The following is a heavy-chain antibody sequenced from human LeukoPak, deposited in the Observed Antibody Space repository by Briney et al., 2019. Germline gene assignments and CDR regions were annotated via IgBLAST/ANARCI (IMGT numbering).Heavy chain of an antibody. J-gene: IGHJ4*02. CDR1: GYTFTSYD. Sequence: ASVKVSCKASGYTFTSYDISWVRQATGQGLEWMGWVNPNSGNTDYAQKFQGRVTITRNTSISTAYMELSSLSSEDTAVYYCAREGCSCGSCYLGYWGQGTLVTVSS. D-gene: IGHD2-15*01. CDR2: VNPNSGNT. CDR3: AREGCSCGSCYLGY. V-gene: IGHV1-8*03.